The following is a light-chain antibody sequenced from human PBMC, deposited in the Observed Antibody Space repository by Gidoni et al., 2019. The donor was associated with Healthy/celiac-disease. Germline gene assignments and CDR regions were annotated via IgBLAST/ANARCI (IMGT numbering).Light chain of an antibody. V-gene: IGKV3-15*01. Sequence: EIAMMHSLATLSVFLEERATHSRMTSQSVSSNLAWYQQKPGQAPRLLIYGASTRATGIPARFSGSGSGTEFTLTISSLQSEDFAVYYCQQYDSWTRTFGQGTKLEIK. CDR2: GAS. CDR3: QQYDSWTRT. J-gene: IGKJ2*01. CDR1: QSVSSN.